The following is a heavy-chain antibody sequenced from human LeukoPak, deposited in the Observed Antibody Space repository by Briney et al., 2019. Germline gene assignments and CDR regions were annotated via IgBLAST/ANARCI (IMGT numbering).Heavy chain of an antibody. D-gene: IGHD2-2*01. CDR3: ARDPAAYCSSTSCPSDY. J-gene: IGHJ4*02. V-gene: IGHV3-7*01. CDR1: GFTFSSYW. Sequence: GGSLRLSCAASGFTFSSYWMMWVRLAPGKGLEWVAAIKQDGSQKNYVDSVKGRFTISRGNAQNSLFLQMNSLRSEDTAVYYCARDPAAYCSSTSCPSDYWGQGTLVTVSS. CDR2: IKQDGSQK.